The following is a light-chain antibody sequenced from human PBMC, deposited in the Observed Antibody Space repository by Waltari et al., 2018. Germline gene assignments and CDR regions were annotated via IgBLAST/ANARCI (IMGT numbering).Light chain of an antibody. J-gene: IGLJ1*01. CDR1: SSDVGGYNY. CDR2: DVS. CDR3: SSYTSSSTQV. V-gene: IGLV2-14*03. Sequence: QSALTQPASVSGSPGQSFTISSTGTSSDVGGYNYFPSYQQHPGKAPKLMIYDVSNRPSGVSNRFSGSKSGNTASLTISGLQAEDEADYYCSSYTSSSTQVFGTGTKVTVL.